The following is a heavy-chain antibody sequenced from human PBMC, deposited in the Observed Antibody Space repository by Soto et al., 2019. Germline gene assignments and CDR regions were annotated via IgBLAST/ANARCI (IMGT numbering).Heavy chain of an antibody. Sequence: SETLSLTCTVSGGSISSGGYYCHWIRQHPGKCLEWIGYIYYSGFTYYNPSLKSRVTLSVETSKDQFSLNLTSVTAADTAVYYCARATGHGPNFDYWGQGTLVT. CDR1: GGSISSGGYY. CDR3: ARATGHGPNFDY. J-gene: IGHJ4*02. V-gene: IGHV4-31*03. CDR2: IYYSGFT.